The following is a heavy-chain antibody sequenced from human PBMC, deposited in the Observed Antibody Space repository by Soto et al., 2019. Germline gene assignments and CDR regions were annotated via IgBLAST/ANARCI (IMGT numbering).Heavy chain of an antibody. CDR2: ISSDGSNK. CDR1: GFTFSGYS. J-gene: IGHJ6*02. V-gene: IGHV3-30*18. Sequence: QVQLVESGGGGVQPGKSLRLSCAASGFTFSGYSMHWVRQAPGKGLEWVAVISSDGSNKYYADSVKGRFTISRDNSRNTLYLQLNSLRVEDTAVYYCAKVKNLVVNYYYGMDVWGQGTTVTGSS. CDR3: AKVKNLVVNYYYGMDV. D-gene: IGHD2-15*01.